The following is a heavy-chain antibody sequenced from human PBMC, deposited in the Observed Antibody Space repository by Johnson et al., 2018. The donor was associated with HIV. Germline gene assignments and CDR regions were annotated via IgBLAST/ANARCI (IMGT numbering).Heavy chain of an antibody. Sequence: VQLVESGGGLIQPGGSLRLSCAASGFTVSSNYMSWVRQAPGKGLEWVANIKQDGGEKYYADSVKGRFTISRDNSKNTLYLQMNSLRAEDTAVYYCAKASDIGAFDIWGQGTMVTVSS. V-gene: IGHV3-7*01. CDR1: GFTVSSNY. CDR2: IKQDGGEK. CDR3: AKASDIGAFDI. D-gene: IGHD2-15*01. J-gene: IGHJ3*02.